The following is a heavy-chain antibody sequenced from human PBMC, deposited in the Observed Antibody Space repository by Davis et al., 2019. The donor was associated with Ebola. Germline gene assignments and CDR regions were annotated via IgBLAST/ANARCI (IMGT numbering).Heavy chain of an antibody. D-gene: IGHD3-3*01. Sequence: GSLRLSCAASGFTFSNAWMSWVRQAPGKGLEWIGSIYYSGSTYYNPSLKSRVTISVDTSKNQFSLKLSSVTAADTAVYYCARVDFWSGYYYYYYGMDVWGQGTTVTVSS. V-gene: IGHV4-59*05. J-gene: IGHJ6*02. CDR1: GFTFSNAW. CDR3: ARVDFWSGYYYYYYGMDV. CDR2: IYYSGST.